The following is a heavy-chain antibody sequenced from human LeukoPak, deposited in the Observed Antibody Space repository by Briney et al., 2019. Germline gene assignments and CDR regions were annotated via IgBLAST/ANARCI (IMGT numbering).Heavy chain of an antibody. V-gene: IGHV3-30-3*01. Sequence: PGGSLRLSCAASGFTFSSYAMHWVRQAPGKGLEWVAVISYDGSNKYYADSVKGRFTISRDNSKNTLYLQMNSLRAEDTAVYYCARVETSIAAAGNLDYWGQGTLVTVSS. CDR1: GFTFSSYA. D-gene: IGHD6-13*01. CDR2: ISYDGSNK. J-gene: IGHJ4*02. CDR3: ARVETSIAAAGNLDY.